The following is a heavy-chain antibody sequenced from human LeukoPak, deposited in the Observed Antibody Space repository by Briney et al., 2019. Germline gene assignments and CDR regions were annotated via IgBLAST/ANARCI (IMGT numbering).Heavy chain of an antibody. CDR3: ARVSGNYPNSWFDP. V-gene: IGHV3-48*02. D-gene: IGHD1-1*01. Sequence: GRSLRLSCAASGFTFSSYAMSWVSQDPGNGLEWVSLISSSTSIIYYAGSVKGRFAISRDNVKNSLYLQMNSLRDEDTAVYYCARVSGNYPNSWFDPWGQGTLVTVSS. CDR2: ISSSTSII. J-gene: IGHJ5*02. CDR1: GFTFSSYA.